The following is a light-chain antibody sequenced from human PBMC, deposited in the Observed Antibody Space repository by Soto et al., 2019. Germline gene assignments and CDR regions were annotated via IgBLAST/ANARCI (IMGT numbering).Light chain of an antibody. J-gene: IGLJ2*01. Sequence: QSVLTQPPSVSGAQGERVTISCTGSSSDIGAGYRVRWYQQVPGTAPKLLIYDNTNRPSGVSVRFSGSKSGTSASLAISGLQAEDEADYYCQSFDKYLSAVVFGGGTKLTVL. CDR3: QSFDKYLSAVV. V-gene: IGLV1-40*01. CDR1: SSDIGAGYR. CDR2: DNT.